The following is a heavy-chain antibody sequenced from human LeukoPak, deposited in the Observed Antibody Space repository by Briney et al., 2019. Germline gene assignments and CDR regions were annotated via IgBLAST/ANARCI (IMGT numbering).Heavy chain of an antibody. CDR2: IYPGDSDT. CDR3: ARHIGSGSYYKRGMDV. Sequence: GESLKISCKGSGYSFTSYWIGWVRQMPGKGLEWMGIIYPGDSDTRYSPSFQGQVTISADKSISTAYLQWSSLKAPDTAMYYCARHIGSGSYYKRGMDVWGQGTTVTVSS. CDR1: GYSFTSYW. D-gene: IGHD3-10*01. J-gene: IGHJ6*02. V-gene: IGHV5-51*01.